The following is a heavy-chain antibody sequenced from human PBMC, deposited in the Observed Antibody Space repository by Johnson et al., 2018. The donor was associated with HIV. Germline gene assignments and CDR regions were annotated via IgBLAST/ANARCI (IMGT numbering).Heavy chain of an antibody. D-gene: IGHD3-16*02. Sequence: QMQLVESGGGVVQPGRSLRLSCAASGFTFSSYGMHWVRQAPGKGLEWVAVISFDVTKKYYADSVKGRFTISRDNFKNRLYLQMDSLRAEDTAVYYCATELSLLRDAFEIWGQGTMVTVSS. V-gene: IGHV3-30*13. CDR3: ATELSLLRDAFEI. CDR2: ISFDVTKK. J-gene: IGHJ3*02. CDR1: GFTFSSYG.